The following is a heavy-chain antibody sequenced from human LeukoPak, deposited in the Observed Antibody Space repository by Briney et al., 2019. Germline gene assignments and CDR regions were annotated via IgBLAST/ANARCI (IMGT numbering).Heavy chain of an antibody. CDR1: GGSISSGGYY. V-gene: IGHV4-31*03. CDR3: ARRSSSGGYYFDY. Sequence: SETLSLTCTVSGGSISSGGYYWSWIRQHPGKGLEWIGYIYYSGSAYYNPSLKSRVTISVDTSKNQFSLKLSSVTAADTAVYYCARRSSSGGYYFDYWGQGTLVTVSS. CDR2: IYYSGSA. D-gene: IGHD3-16*01. J-gene: IGHJ4*02.